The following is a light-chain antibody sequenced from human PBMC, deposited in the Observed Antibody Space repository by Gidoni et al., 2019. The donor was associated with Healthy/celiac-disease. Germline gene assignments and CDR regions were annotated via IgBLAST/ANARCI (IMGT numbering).Light chain of an antibody. CDR2: VGTGGIVG. CDR1: SGYSNYK. CDR3: GADHGSGSNFAGV. Sequence: QPVLTPPPSAVASLVAPVTLTCTLSSGYSNYKVDWYQQRPGKGPRFVIRVGTGGIVGSKGDGIPDRFSVLGSGLNRYLTIKNIQEEDESDYHCGADHGSGSNFAGVFGGGTKLTVL. J-gene: IGLJ2*01. V-gene: IGLV9-49*01.